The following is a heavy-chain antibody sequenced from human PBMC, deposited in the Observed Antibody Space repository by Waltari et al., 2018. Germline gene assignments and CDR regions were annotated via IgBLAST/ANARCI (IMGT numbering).Heavy chain of an antibody. Sequence: QLQESGPGLVRPSGTLSPTCAVSGDSMSSTYWWSWVRQSPGKGLEGIGQVYGGGNTNYNPSFASRVTVELYTYNKKFALKLTSATAADTAVYYCARDRGRGLYLDSWGPG. CDR2: VYGGGNT. V-gene: IGHV4-4*02. CDR3: ARDRGRGLYLDS. CDR1: GDSMSSTYW. D-gene: IGHD2-15*01. J-gene: IGHJ4*02.